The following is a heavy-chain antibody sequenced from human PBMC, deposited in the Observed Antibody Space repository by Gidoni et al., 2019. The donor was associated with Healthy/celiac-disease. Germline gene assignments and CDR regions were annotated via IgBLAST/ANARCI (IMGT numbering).Heavy chain of an antibody. CDR1: GGSFSGYY. Sequence: QVQLQQWGAGLLKPAETLSLTCAVYGGSFSGYYWSWIRQPPGKGREWIGEINHSGSTNYNPSLKSRVTISVDTSKNQFSLKLSSVPAADTAVYYCARRESSGWYGDYWGQGTLVTVSS. J-gene: IGHJ4*02. D-gene: IGHD6-19*01. V-gene: IGHV4-34*01. CDR3: ARRESSGWYGDY. CDR2: INHSGST.